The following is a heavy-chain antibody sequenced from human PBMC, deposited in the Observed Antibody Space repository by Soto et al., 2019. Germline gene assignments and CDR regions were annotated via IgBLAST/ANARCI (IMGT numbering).Heavy chain of an antibody. CDR2: IYYNGNT. Sequence: PRGSPRLSCAAPGFTFSIYPMTWVRQAPGKGPEWVSTIYYNGNTFHADSVWGRFTISRDTSKNMLFLQMNSLRAEDTAVYYCATGGDTAKDGYWGQGTLVTVSS. CDR1: GFTFSIYP. J-gene: IGHJ4*02. D-gene: IGHD5-18*01. V-gene: IGHV3-23*05. CDR3: ATGGDTAKDGY.